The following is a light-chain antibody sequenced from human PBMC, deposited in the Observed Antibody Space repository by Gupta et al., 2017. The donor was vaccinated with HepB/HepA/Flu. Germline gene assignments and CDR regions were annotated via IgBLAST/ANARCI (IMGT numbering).Light chain of an antibody. J-gene: IGKJ5*01. V-gene: IGKV3-20*01. Sequence: EIVLTQSPGTLSLSPGERATLSCRASQSVSSSYLAWYQQKPGQAPRLLIYGASSRATGIPDRFSGSGSGTDFTLTISRREPEDFAGYYCQQYGSSPRITFGQGTXLEIK. CDR1: QSVSSSY. CDR2: GAS. CDR3: QQYGSSPRIT.